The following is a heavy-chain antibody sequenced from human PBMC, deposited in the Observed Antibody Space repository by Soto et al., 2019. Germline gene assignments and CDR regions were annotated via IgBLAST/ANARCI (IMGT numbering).Heavy chain of an antibody. CDR2: ISGSGGST. CDR1: GFTFSSYA. CDR3: AKDPGSTAYFDWLPTFDY. J-gene: IGHJ4*02. D-gene: IGHD3-9*01. V-gene: IGHV3-23*01. Sequence: GGSLRLSCAASGFTFSSYAMSWVRQAPGKGLEWVSAISGSGGSTYYADSVKGRFTISRDNSKNTLYLQMNSLRAEDTAVYYCAKDPGSTAYFDWLPTFDYWGQGTLVTVSS.